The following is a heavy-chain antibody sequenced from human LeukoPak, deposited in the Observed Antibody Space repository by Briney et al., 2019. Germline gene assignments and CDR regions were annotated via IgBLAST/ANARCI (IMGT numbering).Heavy chain of an antibody. Sequence: SETLSLTCSVSDDSITMYYWTWIRQPPGKGLEWIGCVDHTGSTNFNPSLNGRASISRDTTNNLFSLRLRSVTAADTAVYFCARGRVSSSTWYSTYYYYFYMDVWGKGTTVTVSS. CDR1: DDSITMYY. CDR3: ARGRVSSSTWYSTYYYYFYMDV. CDR2: VDHTGST. J-gene: IGHJ6*03. D-gene: IGHD1-1*01. V-gene: IGHV4-59*01.